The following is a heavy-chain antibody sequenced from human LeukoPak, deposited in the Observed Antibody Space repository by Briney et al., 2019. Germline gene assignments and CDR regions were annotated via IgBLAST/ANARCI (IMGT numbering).Heavy chain of an antibody. CDR1: GFTFSGSA. J-gene: IGHJ4*02. CDR2: IRSKANSYAT. D-gene: IGHD3-10*01. V-gene: IGHV3-73*01. Sequence: PGGSLRLSCAASGFTFSGSAMHWVRQASGKGLEWVGRIRSKANSYATAYAASVKGRFTISRDDSKNTAYLQMNGLKTEDTAVYYCTCHHYGSGTKKNWGQGTLVTVSS. CDR3: TCHHYGSGTKKN.